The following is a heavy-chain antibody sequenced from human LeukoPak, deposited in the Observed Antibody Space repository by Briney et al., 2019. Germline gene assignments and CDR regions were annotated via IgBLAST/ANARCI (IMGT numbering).Heavy chain of an antibody. Sequence: ASVKVSCKASGYTFTGYAMHWVRQAPGQRLEWMGWINAGNGNTKYSQKFQGRVTITRDTSASTAYMELSSLRSEDTAVYYCARGMYDSSGIDYWGQGTLVTVSS. CDR2: INAGNGNT. J-gene: IGHJ4*02. CDR1: GYTFTGYA. D-gene: IGHD3-22*01. CDR3: ARGMYDSSGIDY. V-gene: IGHV1-3*01.